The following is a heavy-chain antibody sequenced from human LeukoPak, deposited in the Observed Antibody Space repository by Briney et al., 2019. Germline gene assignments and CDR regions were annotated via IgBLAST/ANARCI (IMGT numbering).Heavy chain of an antibody. CDR2: IYHSGST. CDR3: ARLTVTLY. J-gene: IGHJ4*02. CDR1: GYSISSGYY. Sequence: SETLSLTCTVSGYSISSGYYWGWIRQPPGKGLEWIGSIYHSGSTYYNPSLKSRVTISVDTSKNQFSLKLSSVTAADTAVYYCARLTVTLYWGQGTLVTVSS. V-gene: IGHV4-38-2*02. D-gene: IGHD4-17*01.